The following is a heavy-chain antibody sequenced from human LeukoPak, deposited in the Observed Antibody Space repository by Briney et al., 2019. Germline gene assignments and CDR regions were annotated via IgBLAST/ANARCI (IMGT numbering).Heavy chain of an antibody. J-gene: IGHJ4*02. D-gene: IGHD1-26*01. CDR2: INPSGGST. V-gene: IGHV1-46*01. CDR3: ARDRRELPGPPIDY. CDR1: GYTFTTYY. Sequence: ASVKVSCKASGYTFTTYYMHWVRQAPGQGLEWMGIINPSGGSTSYAQKFQGRVTMTTDTSTSTAYMELRSLRSDDTAVYYCARDRRELPGPPIDYWGQGTLVTVSS.